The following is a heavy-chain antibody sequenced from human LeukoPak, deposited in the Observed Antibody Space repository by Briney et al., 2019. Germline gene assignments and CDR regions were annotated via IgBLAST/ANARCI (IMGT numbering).Heavy chain of an antibody. CDR1: GFTFSSYA. D-gene: IGHD3-22*01. V-gene: IGHV3-30-3*01. CDR2: ISYDGSNK. CDR3: ARGNTYYYDSSGYYYDMGFFDY. J-gene: IGHJ4*02. Sequence: GRSLRLSCAASGFTFSSYAMHWVRQAPGKGLEWVAVISYDGSNKYYADSVKGRFTISRDNSKNTLYLQMNSLRAEDTAVYYCARGNTYYYDSSGYYYDMGFFDYWGQGTLVTVS.